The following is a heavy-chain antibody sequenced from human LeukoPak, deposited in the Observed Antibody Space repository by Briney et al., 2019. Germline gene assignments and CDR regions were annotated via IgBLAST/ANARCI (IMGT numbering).Heavy chain of an antibody. J-gene: IGHJ4*02. V-gene: IGHV5-10-1*01. CDR2: IDPSDSYT. D-gene: IGHD6-19*01. Sequence: GESLQISCKGSGYSFTSYWISWVRQMPGKGLEWMGRIDPSDSYTNYSPSFQGHVTISADKSLSTPYLQWSSLKAPDTAVYYCARPSSGWYVLDYWGQGTLVTVSS. CDR1: GYSFTSYW. CDR3: ARPSSGWYVLDY.